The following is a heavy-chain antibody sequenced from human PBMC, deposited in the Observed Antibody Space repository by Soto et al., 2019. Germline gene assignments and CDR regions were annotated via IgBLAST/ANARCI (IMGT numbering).Heavy chain of an antibody. Sequence: ASVKVSCKVSGYTLTELSMHWVRQAPGKGLEWMGGFDPEDGETIYAQKFQGRVTMTEDTSTDTAYMELSSLRSEDTAVYYCATGAQYYDYVWGSYRQDSWGQGTLVTVSS. V-gene: IGHV1-24*01. CDR3: ATGAQYYDYVWGSYRQDS. CDR1: GYTLTELS. D-gene: IGHD3-16*02. CDR2: FDPEDGET. J-gene: IGHJ4*02.